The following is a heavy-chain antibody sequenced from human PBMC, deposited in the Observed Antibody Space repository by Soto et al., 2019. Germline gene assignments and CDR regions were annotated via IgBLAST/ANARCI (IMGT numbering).Heavy chain of an antibody. Sequence: QVQLVESGGGVVQPGRSLRLSCAASGFTFNTYGMHWVRQAPGKGLEWLVVISYDGSKKYYADSDSVKGRFTISRDNSKNTLYLQLNSLRAEDTAVYYCAKDGEYSSSPGYWGQGTLVTVSS. CDR1: GFTFNTYG. CDR2: ISYDGSKK. D-gene: IGHD2-2*01. CDR3: AKDGEYSSSPGY. V-gene: IGHV3-30*18. J-gene: IGHJ4*02.